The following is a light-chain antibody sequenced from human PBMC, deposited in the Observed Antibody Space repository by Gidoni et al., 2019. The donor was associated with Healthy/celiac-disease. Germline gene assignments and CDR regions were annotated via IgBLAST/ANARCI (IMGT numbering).Light chain of an antibody. CDR1: QSVSSN. Sequence: EIVMTQSPATLSVSPGERATLSCRASQSVSSNLAWYQQKPGQAPRLLIYVASTRATGIPARFSGRGSGKEFTLTISSLQSEDFAVYYCQQYNNWPPLTFGGGTKVEIK. J-gene: IGKJ4*01. CDR3: QQYNNWPPLT. CDR2: VAS. V-gene: IGKV3-15*01.